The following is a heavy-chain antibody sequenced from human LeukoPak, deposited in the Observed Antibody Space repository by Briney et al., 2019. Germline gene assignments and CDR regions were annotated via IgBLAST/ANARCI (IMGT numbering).Heavy chain of an antibody. CDR3: ARWSRGGDKFDY. D-gene: IGHD2-21*02. Sequence: PSETLSLTCAVYGGSFSGYYWSWIRQPPGKGLEWIGEINHSGSTNYNPPLKSRVTISVNTSKNQFSLKLSSVTAADTAVYYCARWSRGGDKFDYWGQGTLVTVSS. V-gene: IGHV4-34*01. CDR1: GGSFSGYY. CDR2: INHSGST. J-gene: IGHJ4*02.